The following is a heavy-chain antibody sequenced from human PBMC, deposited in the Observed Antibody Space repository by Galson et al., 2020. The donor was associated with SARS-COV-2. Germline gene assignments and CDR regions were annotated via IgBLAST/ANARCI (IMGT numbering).Heavy chain of an antibody. Sequence: SETLSLTCAVSGYSIISGYYWGWIRQPPGQGLEWIGSVYHSGSTYYNPSLKSQVTISVDTSKNQFSLKLSSVTATDTAVYYCARRPGYTYDRYFDYWGQGTLVTVSS. CDR1: GYSIISGYY. V-gene: IGHV4-38-2*01. D-gene: IGHD5-18*01. CDR2: VYHSGST. CDR3: ARRPGYTYDRYFDY. J-gene: IGHJ4*02.